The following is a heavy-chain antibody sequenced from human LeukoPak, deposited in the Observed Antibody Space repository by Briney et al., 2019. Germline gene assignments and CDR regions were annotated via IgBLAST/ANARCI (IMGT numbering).Heavy chain of an antibody. V-gene: IGHV3-30*04. Sequence: GGSLRPSCAASGFTFSSHAIHWVRQAPGKGLEWVAVISYDGRNKYYVDLVRGRFTISRDNSKNTLYLQMDSLRAEDTAVYYCTRDRAAAAGIQLYYDYYGMDVWGQGTTVTVSS. CDR1: GFTFSSHA. D-gene: IGHD6-13*01. J-gene: IGHJ6*02. CDR3: TRDRAAAAGIQLYYDYYGMDV. CDR2: ISYDGRNK.